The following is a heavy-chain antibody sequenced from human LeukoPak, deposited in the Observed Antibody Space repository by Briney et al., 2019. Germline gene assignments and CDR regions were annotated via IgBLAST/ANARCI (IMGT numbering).Heavy chain of an antibody. D-gene: IGHD1-26*01. CDR2: IRHDGSNK. J-gene: IGHJ4*02. CDR1: GFTFSSYG. Sequence: PGGSLRLSCAASGFTFSSYGMHWVRQAPGKGLEWVAFIRHDGSNKYYADSVKGRFTISRDNSKNTLYLQMNSLRAEDTAVYYFASEKWLNTWELLTFDYWGQGTLVTVSS. CDR3: ASEKWLNTWELLTFDY. V-gene: IGHV3-30*02.